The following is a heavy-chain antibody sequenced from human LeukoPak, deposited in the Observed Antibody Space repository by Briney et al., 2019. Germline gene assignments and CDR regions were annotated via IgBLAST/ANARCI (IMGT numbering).Heavy chain of an antibody. J-gene: IGHJ4*02. D-gene: IGHD3-22*01. Sequence: ASVKVSCKASGYTFTSYGISWVRQAPGQGLEWMGWISAYNSNTNYAQKLQGRVTMTTDTSTSTAYMELRSLRSDDTAVYYCARGATYYYDSSGYYFDYWGQGTLVTVSS. V-gene: IGHV1-18*01. CDR3: ARGATYYYDSSGYYFDY. CDR2: ISAYNSNT. CDR1: GYTFTSYG.